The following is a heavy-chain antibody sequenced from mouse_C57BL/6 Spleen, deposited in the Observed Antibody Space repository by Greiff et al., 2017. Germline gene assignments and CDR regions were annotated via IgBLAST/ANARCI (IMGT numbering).Heavy chain of an antibody. V-gene: IGHV1-55*01. CDR3: ARGSYDYDGVDY. CDR1: GYTFTSYW. D-gene: IGHD2-4*01. Sequence: QVQLQQPWAELVKPGASVKMSCKASGYTFTSYWITWVKQRPGQGLEWIGDIYPGSGSTNYNEKFKSKATLTVDTSSSTAYMQLSSLTSEDSAVYYCARGSYDYDGVDYWGQGTSVTVSS. J-gene: IGHJ4*01. CDR2: IYPGSGST.